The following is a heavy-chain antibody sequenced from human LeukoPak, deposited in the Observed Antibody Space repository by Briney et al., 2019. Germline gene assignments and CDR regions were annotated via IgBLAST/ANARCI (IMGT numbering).Heavy chain of an antibody. CDR2: ISYDGSNK. V-gene: IGHV3-30*03. Sequence: PGGSLRLSCAASGFTFCSYGMHWVRQAPGKGLEWVAVISYDGSNKYYADSVKGRFTISRDNSKNTLYLQMNSLRAEDTAVYYCAREYSGYDFYYYYYGMDVWGQGTTVTVSS. CDR1: GFTFCSYG. CDR3: AREYSGYDFYYYYYGMDV. J-gene: IGHJ6*02. D-gene: IGHD5-12*01.